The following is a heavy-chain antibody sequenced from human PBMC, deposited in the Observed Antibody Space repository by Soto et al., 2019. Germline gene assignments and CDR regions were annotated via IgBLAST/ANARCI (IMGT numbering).Heavy chain of an antibody. CDR1: GGSFSGYY. Sequence: QVQLQQWGAGLLKPSETLSLTCAVYGGSFSGYYWSWIRQPPGKGLEWIGDINHSGRTNYNPSLKRRVTISTDMSRNQFSLRLTSVTAADTALYYCARGLRGVIITSYYFVMDVWGQGTTVTVSS. J-gene: IGHJ6*02. CDR2: INHSGRT. D-gene: IGHD3-10*01. V-gene: IGHV4-34*01. CDR3: ARGLRGVIITSYYFVMDV.